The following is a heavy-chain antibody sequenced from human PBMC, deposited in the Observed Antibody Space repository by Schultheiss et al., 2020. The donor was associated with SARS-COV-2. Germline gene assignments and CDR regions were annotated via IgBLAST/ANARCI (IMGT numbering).Heavy chain of an antibody. CDR3: ARDRNPIGVVIIPVH. J-gene: IGHJ4*02. V-gene: IGHV3-21*05. CDR1: GFTFSSYA. D-gene: IGHD3-3*01. CDR2: ISTSSSYI. Sequence: GGSLRLSCAASGFTFSSYAMHWVRQAPGKGLEWVSYISTSSSYIYYADSVKGRFTISRDNAKNSLYLQMNSLRAEDTAVYYCARDRNPIGVVIIPVHWGQGTLVTVSS.